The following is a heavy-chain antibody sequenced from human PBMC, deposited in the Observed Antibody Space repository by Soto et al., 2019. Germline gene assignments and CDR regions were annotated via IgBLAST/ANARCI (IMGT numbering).Heavy chain of an antibody. CDR3: ARGCGGDCYLFDY. D-gene: IGHD2-21*02. CDR1: GGTFSSYA. J-gene: IGHJ4*02. Sequence: ASVKVSCKASGGTFSSYAISWVRQAPGQGLEWMGAIIPIFSTTHYAQKFQGRVTITADESTSTAYMELRSLRSEDTAVYYCARGCGGDCYLFDYWGQGTLVTVSS. V-gene: IGHV1-69*13. CDR2: IIPIFSTT.